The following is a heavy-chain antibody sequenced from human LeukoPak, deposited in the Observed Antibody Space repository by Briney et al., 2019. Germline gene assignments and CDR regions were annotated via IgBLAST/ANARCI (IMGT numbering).Heavy chain of an antibody. CDR2: FDPEDGET. J-gene: IGHJ6*02. CDR3: AARPPRYYYYGMDV. D-gene: IGHD6-6*01. CDR1: GYTLTELS. Sequence: ASVKVSCKVSGYTLTELSMHWVRQAPGKGLEWMGGFDPEDGETIYAQKFQGRVTMTEDTSTDTAYMELSSLRSGDTAVYYCAARPPRYYYYGMDVWGQGTTVTVSS. V-gene: IGHV1-24*01.